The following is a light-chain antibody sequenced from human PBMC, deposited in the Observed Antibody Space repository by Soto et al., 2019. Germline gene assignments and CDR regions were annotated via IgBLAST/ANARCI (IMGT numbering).Light chain of an antibody. CDR1: QSVSSN. Sequence: VVMTQSPGTLSVSPGERATLSCRASQSVSSNLAWYQQNPGQAPRLLIYGASTRATGIPARFSGSGSGTEFALTIASLQSEDFAVYYCQQYHNWPRTFGQGTKVDIK. CDR3: QQYHNWPRT. V-gene: IGKV3-15*01. J-gene: IGKJ1*01. CDR2: GAS.